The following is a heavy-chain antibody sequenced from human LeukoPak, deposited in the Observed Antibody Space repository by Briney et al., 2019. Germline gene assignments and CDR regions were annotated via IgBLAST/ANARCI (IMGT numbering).Heavy chain of an antibody. V-gene: IGHV4-61*01. J-gene: IGHJ4*02. CDR2: IYYSGST. D-gene: IGHD3-16*02. Sequence: SETLSLTCTVSGGSVSSGSYYWSWIRQPPGKGLEWIGYIYYSGSTNYNPSLKSRVTISVDRSKNQFSLKLSSVTAADTAVYYCARVLYDYVWGSYRPSYFDYWGQGTLVTVSS. CDR1: GGSVSSGSYY. CDR3: ARVLYDYVWGSYRPSYFDY.